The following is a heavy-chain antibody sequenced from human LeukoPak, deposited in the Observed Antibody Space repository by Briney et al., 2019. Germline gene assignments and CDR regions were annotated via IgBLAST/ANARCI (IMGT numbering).Heavy chain of an antibody. CDR3: ARDLKIFGLSPLYYMDV. CDR2: INHSGST. J-gene: IGHJ6*03. V-gene: IGHV4-34*01. Sequence: SETLSLTCAVYGGCFSGYYWSWIRQPPGKGLEWIGEINHSGSTNYNPSLKSRVTISVDTSKNQFSLKLSSVTAADTAVYYCARDLKIFGLSPLYYMDVWGKGTTVTVSS. D-gene: IGHD3-3*01. CDR1: GGCFSGYY.